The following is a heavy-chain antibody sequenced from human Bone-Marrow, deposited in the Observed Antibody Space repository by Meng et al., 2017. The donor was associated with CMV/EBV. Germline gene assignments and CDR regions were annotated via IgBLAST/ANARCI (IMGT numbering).Heavy chain of an antibody. CDR1: GGTFSSYA. D-gene: IGHD1-26*01. CDR3: ARGTPGELSYYYGMDV. Sequence: SVKVSCKASGGTFSSYAISWVRQAPGQGLEWMGGIIPILGIANYAQKFQGRVTITADKSTSTAYMELSSLRSEDTAVYYCARGTPGELSYYYGMDVWGQGTTVPSP. J-gene: IGHJ6*02. CDR2: IIPILGIA. V-gene: IGHV1-69*10.